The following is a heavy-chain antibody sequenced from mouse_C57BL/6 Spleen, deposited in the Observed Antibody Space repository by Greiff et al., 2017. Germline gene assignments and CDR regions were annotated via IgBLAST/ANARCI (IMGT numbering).Heavy chain of an antibody. CDR3: ARDRITTVVGDYYAMDY. CDR1: GFTFSSYA. Sequence: EVKVVESGGGLVKPGGSLKLSCAASGFTFSSYAMSWVSQTPEKRLEWVATISAGGSYTYYPDNVKGRFTISRDNAKNNLYLQMSHLKSEDTAMYDGARDRITTVVGDYYAMDYWGQGTSVTVSS. J-gene: IGHJ4*01. V-gene: IGHV5-4*01. D-gene: IGHD1-1*01. CDR2: ISAGGSYT.